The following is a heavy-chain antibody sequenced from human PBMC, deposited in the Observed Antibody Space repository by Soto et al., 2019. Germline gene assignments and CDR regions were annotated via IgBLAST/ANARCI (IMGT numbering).Heavy chain of an antibody. CDR2: INPNSGGT. Sequence: ASVKVSCKASGYTFTGYYMHWVRQAPGQGLEWMGWINPNSGGTNYAQKFQGRVTMTRDTSISTAYMELSRPRSDDTAVYYCARSPPRSTYYYGSGSYSFEYWGEGTLVTVS. J-gene: IGHJ4*02. CDR1: GYTFTGYY. CDR3: ARSPPRSTYYYGSGSYSFEY. D-gene: IGHD3-10*01. V-gene: IGHV1-2*02.